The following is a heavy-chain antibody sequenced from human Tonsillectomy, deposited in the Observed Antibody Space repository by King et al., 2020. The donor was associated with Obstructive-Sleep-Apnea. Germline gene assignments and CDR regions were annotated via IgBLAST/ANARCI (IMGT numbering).Heavy chain of an antibody. CDR1: GYTFTSYY. CDR2: INPSGGST. J-gene: IGHJ4*02. Sequence: QLVQSGAEVKKPGASVKVSCKASGYTFTSYYMHWVRQAPGQGLEWMGIINPSGGSTSYAQKFQGRVTMTRDTSTSTVYMELSSLRSEDTAVYYCARDTDVTTLTSGYYFDYCGQGTLVTVSS. V-gene: IGHV1-46*01. D-gene: IGHD4-11*01. CDR3: ARDTDVTTLTSGYYFDY.